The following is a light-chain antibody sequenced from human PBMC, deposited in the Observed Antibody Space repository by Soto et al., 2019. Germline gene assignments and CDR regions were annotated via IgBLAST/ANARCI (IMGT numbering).Light chain of an antibody. V-gene: IGKV3-20*01. CDR2: DAD. J-gene: IGKJ5*01. Sequence: LKLSAGALSLKPGETATLTCSASHSVSSTFLAWYQQKPGQAPTPLIYDADTRATGIPDRFSGSGFGTHFTLTISSLEPEDFAMYYCQQSASSVTFCHVRRLEIK. CDR1: HSVSSTF. CDR3: QQSASSVT.